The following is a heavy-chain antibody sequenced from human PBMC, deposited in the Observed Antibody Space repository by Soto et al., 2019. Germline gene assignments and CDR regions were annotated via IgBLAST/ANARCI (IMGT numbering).Heavy chain of an antibody. D-gene: IGHD3-10*01. J-gene: IGHJ6*02. V-gene: IGHV3-23*01. CDR3: AGHNSPRGVRYYYGMDV. CDR2: ISGSGGST. CDR1: GFTFSSYA. Sequence: EVQLLESGGGLVQPGGSLRLSCAASGFTFSSYAMSWVRQAPGKGLEWVSAISGSGGSTYYADSVKGRFTISGDNSKNTLYLQMNSLRAEDTAVYYCAGHNSPRGVRYYYGMDVWGQGTTVTVSS.